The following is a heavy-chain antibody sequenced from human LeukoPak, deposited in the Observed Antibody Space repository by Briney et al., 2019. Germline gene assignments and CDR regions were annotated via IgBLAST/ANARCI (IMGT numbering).Heavy chain of an antibody. CDR1: GGSVSDYY. V-gene: IGHV4-59*02. CDR3: ASALRDWFDP. Sequence: PSETLSLTCTISGGSVSDYYWSWIRQSPGKGLEWIGSIYYSGSTYYNPSLKSRVTISVDTSKNQFSLKLSSVTAADTAVYYCASALRDWFDPWGQGTLVTVSS. CDR2: IYYSGST. D-gene: IGHD3-10*01. J-gene: IGHJ5*02.